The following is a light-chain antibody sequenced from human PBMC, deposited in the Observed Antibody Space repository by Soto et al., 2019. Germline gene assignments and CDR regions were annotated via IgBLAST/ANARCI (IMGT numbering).Light chain of an antibody. V-gene: IGKV4-1*01. CDR2: WAS. Sequence: IVMTQSPDSPAVSLGERATINCKSSQSVLFSSDNKNYLTWYQQKPGQPPKLLIYWASTRESGVPDRFSGAGSGTDFTLTISSLQAEDVAVYYCQQFYTSLYTCGQGTKLEIK. J-gene: IGKJ2*01. CDR3: QQFYTSLYT. CDR1: QSVLFSSDNKNY.